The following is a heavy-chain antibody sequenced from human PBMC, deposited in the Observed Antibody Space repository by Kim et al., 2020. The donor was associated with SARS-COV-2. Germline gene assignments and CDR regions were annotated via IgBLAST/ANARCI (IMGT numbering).Heavy chain of an antibody. V-gene: IGHV3-33*01. CDR1: GFTFSSYG. CDR3: ARDHGYSSLYYYMDV. D-gene: IGHD6-13*01. J-gene: IGHJ6*03. CDR2: IWYDGSNK. Sequence: GGSLRLSCAASGFTFSSYGMHWVRQAPGKGLEWVAVIWYDGSNKYYADSVKGRFTISRDNSKNTLYLQMNSLRAEDTAVYYCARDHGYSSLYYYMDVWGKGTTVTVSS.